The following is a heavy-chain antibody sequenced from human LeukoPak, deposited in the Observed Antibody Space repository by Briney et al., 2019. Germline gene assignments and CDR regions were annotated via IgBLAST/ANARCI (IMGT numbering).Heavy chain of an antibody. CDR3: AKALNWDFDY. CDR2: INPNSGGT. D-gene: IGHD7-27*01. J-gene: IGHJ4*02. V-gene: IGHV1-2*02. CDR1: GYTFTGYY. Sequence: GASVTVSCKASGYTFTGYYMHWVRQAPGQGLEWMGWINPNSGGTNYAQKLQGRVKMTRDTSISTAYMELSRLRSDDTGVYYCAKALNWDFDYWGQGTLVSVS.